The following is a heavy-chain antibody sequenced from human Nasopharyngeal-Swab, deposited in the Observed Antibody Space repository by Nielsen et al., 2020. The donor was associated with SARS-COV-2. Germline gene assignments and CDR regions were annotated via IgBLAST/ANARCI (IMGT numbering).Heavy chain of an antibody. Sequence: WIHQPPGKGLEWIGYIYYSGSTYYNSSLKSRVTISVDTSKNQFSLKLSSVTAADTAVYYCARDLRYSSGWSPGRYFDLWGRGTLVTVSS. J-gene: IGHJ2*01. V-gene: IGHV4-31*02. CDR3: ARDLRYSSGWSPGRYFDL. CDR2: IYYSGST. D-gene: IGHD6-19*01.